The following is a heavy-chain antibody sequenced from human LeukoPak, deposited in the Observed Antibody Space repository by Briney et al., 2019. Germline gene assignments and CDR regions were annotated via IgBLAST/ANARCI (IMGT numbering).Heavy chain of an antibody. Sequence: PGGSLRLSCAASGFTFSSYAMTWVRQAPGKGLEWVSVIYSCGSTYYADSVKGRFTISRDNSKNTLYLQMNSLRAEDTAVYYCARDGSCGSYYFDYWGQGTLVTVSS. V-gene: IGHV3-66*01. CDR2: IYSCGST. CDR3: ARDGSCGSYYFDY. D-gene: IGHD5-18*01. J-gene: IGHJ4*02. CDR1: GFTFSSYA.